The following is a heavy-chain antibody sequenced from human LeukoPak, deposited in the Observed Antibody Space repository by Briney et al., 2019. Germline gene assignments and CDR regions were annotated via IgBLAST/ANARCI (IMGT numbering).Heavy chain of an antibody. CDR3: AKDAGGLEPGPIDY. Sequence: GGSLRLSFGASGFTFRSYDMSWVRQAPGKGLEWVSTISGGGGSTFYADSVKGRFTISRDNSKNTLYLQMNSLRAEDTAIYYCAKDAGGLEPGPIDYWGQGTLVTVSS. CDR2: ISGGGGST. V-gene: IGHV3-23*01. CDR1: GFTFRSYD. D-gene: IGHD3-10*01. J-gene: IGHJ4*02.